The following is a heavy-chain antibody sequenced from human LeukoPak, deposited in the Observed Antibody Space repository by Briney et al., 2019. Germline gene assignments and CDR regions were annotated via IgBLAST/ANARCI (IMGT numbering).Heavy chain of an antibody. CDR1: GFTFSTYN. V-gene: IGHV3-43*02. D-gene: IGHD3-10*02. CDR3: AIIALGSGRNNKDY. Sequence: GGSLRLSCAASGFTFSTYNMNWVRQAPGKGLEWVSLISGDGGSTYYADSVKGRFTISRDNSKNSLYLQMNSLRTEDTALYYCAIIALGSGRNNKDYWGLGTLVTVSS. CDR2: ISGDGGST. J-gene: IGHJ4*02.